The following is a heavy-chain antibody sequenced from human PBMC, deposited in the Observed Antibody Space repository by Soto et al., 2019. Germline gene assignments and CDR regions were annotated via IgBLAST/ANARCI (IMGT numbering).Heavy chain of an antibody. Sequence: PSETLSLTCTVSGVSISSSSYYWGWIRQPPGKGLEWIGSIYYSGSTYYNPSLKSRVTISVDTSKNQFSLKLSSVTAADTAVYYCARGLRFLEWLFPHDGMDVWGQGTTVTVSS. D-gene: IGHD3-3*01. CDR1: GVSISSSSYY. V-gene: IGHV4-39*01. CDR3: ARGLRFLEWLFPHDGMDV. J-gene: IGHJ6*02. CDR2: IYYSGST.